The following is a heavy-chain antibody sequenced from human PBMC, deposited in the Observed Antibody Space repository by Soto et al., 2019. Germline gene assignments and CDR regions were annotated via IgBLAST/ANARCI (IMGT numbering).Heavy chain of an antibody. CDR1: GYTFTSYG. Sequence: QVQLVQSGAEVKKPGASVKVSCKASGYTFTSYGISWVRQAPGQGLEWMGWISAYNGNTNYAQKLQGRVTMTTDTAKSEAYMELGSLRSDDTAVYYCARDNQGPVIAAAGWAFDIWGQGTMVTVSS. CDR2: ISAYNGNT. V-gene: IGHV1-18*01. D-gene: IGHD6-13*01. J-gene: IGHJ3*02. CDR3: ARDNQGPVIAAAGWAFDI.